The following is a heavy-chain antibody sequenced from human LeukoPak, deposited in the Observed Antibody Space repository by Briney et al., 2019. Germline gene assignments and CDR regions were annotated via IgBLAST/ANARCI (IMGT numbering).Heavy chain of an antibody. CDR1: GFTVSSNY. Sequence: GGSLRLSRAASGFTVSSNYMSWVRQAPGKGLEWVSVIYSGGSTYYADSVKGRFTISRDNSKNTLYLQMNSLRAEDTAVYYCARTHPYYYYMDVWGKGTTVTVSS. V-gene: IGHV3-53*01. CDR3: ARTHPYYYYMDV. CDR2: IYSGGST. J-gene: IGHJ6*03.